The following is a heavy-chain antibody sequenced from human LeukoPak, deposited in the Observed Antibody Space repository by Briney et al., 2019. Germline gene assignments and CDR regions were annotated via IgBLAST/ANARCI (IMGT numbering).Heavy chain of an antibody. Sequence: SVKVSCKASGFTFSNSAVQWVQQARGQRLEWIGWIVVGSGNTNYAQKFQERVTITRDMSTSTAYMELSSLRSEDTAVYYCTSDPTFYSGRYCFDYWGQGTLVTVSS. J-gene: IGHJ4*02. CDR3: TSDPTFYSGRYCFDY. D-gene: IGHD1-26*01. CDR1: GFTFSNSA. V-gene: IGHV1-58*01. CDR2: IVVGSGNT.